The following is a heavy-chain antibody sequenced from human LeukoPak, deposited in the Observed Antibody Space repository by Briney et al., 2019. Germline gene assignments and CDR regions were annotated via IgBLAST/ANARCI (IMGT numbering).Heavy chain of an antibody. CDR1: GFSVGGYW. CDR2: INSDGSSI. J-gene: IGHJ4*02. Sequence: QPGGSLRLSCAASGFSVGGYWMHWVRQGPGMGLVWVSRINSDGSSISYADSVKGRFSISRGNAKNTLYLQMNSLRAEDTAVYYCTRGASGYGNFDYWGQGTLVTVSS. CDR3: TRGASGYGNFDY. V-gene: IGHV3-74*01. D-gene: IGHD5-12*01.